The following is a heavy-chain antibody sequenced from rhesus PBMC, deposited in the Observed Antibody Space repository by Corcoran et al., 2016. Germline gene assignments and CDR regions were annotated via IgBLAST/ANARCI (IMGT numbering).Heavy chain of an antibody. D-gene: IGHD1-1*01. CDR1: GYSFTNYW. J-gene: IGHJ4*01. V-gene: IGHV5-2*01. CDR3: VRGKTAGHFDF. CDR2: IYPGDSDT. Sequence: EVQLVQSGAEVKSPGESLRISCKTSGYSFTNYWISWVRQMPGKGLEWMGMIYPGDSDTRYSPSLPGQVTISVDKSINTAYLQWSTLKASDSATYYCVRGKTAGHFDFWGQGVPVTVSS.